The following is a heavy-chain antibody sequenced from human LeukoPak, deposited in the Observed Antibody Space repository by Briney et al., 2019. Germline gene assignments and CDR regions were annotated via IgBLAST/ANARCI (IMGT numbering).Heavy chain of an antibody. D-gene: IGHD3-10*02. V-gene: IGHV3-48*03. J-gene: IGHJ6*04. Sequence: GGSLRLSCAASGFTFSSYEMNWVREAPGKGLEWVSYISSSGSTIYYADSVKGRFTISRDNAKNSLYLQMNSLRAEDTAVYYCAELGITMIGGVWGKGTTVTVSS. CDR1: GFTFSSYE. CDR3: AELGITMIGGV. CDR2: ISSSGSTI.